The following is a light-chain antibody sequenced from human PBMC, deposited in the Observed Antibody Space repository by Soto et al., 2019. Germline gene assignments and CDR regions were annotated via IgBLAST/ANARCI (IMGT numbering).Light chain of an antibody. V-gene: IGKV3-20*01. CDR1: QIVSSAD. CDR3: QQSKA. J-gene: IGKJ1*01. CDR2: GAS. Sequence: EIVLTQPPGTLSLSPGERATLSCRASQIVSSADLAWYQQTAGQAPRLLIDGASSRATGKPDRFSGSGSGTHYSLTISRLEPEDSAVYYGQQSKAFVQGT.